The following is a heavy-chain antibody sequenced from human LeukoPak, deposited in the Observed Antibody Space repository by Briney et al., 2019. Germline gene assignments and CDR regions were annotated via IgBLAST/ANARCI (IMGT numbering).Heavy chain of an antibody. J-gene: IGHJ4*02. Sequence: QPGGSLRLSCAASGFTFSSYEMNWVRQAPGKGLEWVSYISGSGSTIYYADSVKGRFTISRDNAKNSLYLQMNTLRAEDTAVYFCARERQWLVRGGFDYWGQGTLVTVSS. D-gene: IGHD6-19*01. CDR2: ISGSGSTI. CDR3: ARERQWLVRGGFDY. V-gene: IGHV3-48*03. CDR1: GFTFSSYE.